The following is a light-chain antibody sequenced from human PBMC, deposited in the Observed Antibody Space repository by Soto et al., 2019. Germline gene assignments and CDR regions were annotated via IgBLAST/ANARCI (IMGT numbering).Light chain of an antibody. CDR3: QQRSNWLFT. J-gene: IGKJ5*01. Sequence: EIVLTQSPATLSLSPGERATLSCRASQRVRSYLAWYQQKPGQAPRLLIYDASNRATCIPARFSGSGSGTDFTLTISSLEPEDFAVYYCQQRSNWLFTFGQGTRLEIK. CDR1: QRVRSY. CDR2: DAS. V-gene: IGKV3-11*01.